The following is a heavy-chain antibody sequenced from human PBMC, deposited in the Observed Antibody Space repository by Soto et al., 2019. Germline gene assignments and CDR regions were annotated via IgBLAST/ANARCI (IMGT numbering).Heavy chain of an antibody. CDR3: ARDEPVAGFDY. D-gene: IGHD6-19*01. V-gene: IGHV1-18*01. CDR2: ISAYNGNT. J-gene: IGHJ4*02. Sequence: ASVKVSCTASGYTFTSYGISWVRLAPGQGLEWMGWISAYNGNTNYAQKLQGRVTMTTDTSTSTAYMELRSLRSDDTAVYYCARDEPVAGFDYWGQGTLVTVSS. CDR1: GYTFTSYG.